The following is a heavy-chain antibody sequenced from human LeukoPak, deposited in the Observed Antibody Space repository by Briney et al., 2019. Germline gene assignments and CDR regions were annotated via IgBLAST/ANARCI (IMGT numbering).Heavy chain of an antibody. V-gene: IGHV3-53*01. CDR2: IYGGGNI. J-gene: IGHJ4*02. D-gene: IGHD3-16*01. CDR3: ARDAGWGRLDS. CDR1: GFTVSSNY. Sequence: PGRSLRLSCAASGFTVSSNYMNWVRQAPGKGLEWVSVIYGGGNIYYADSVKGRFLISRDNAKNTLYLQMNSLRVEDTGFYYCARDAGWGRLDSWGQGALDTVSS.